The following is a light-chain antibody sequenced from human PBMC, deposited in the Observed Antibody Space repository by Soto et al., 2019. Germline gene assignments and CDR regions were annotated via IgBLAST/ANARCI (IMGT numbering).Light chain of an antibody. V-gene: IGLV2-8*01. J-gene: IGLJ3*02. CDR2: EVS. CDR3: SSYAGSNNLV. CDR1: SSDVGGYNY. Sequence: QSALTQPPSASGSPGQSVTISCTGTSSDVGGYNYVSWYQQHPGIAPKLMIYEVSKRPAGVPDRFYGSKSGNTASLTVSGLQSEYEADYYCSSYAGSNNLVFGGGTKLTVL.